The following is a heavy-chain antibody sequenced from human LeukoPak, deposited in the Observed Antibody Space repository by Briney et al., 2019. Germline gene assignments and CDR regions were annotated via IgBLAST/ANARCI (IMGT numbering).Heavy chain of an antibody. CDR3: ARGRRDGYNLEYFDK. CDR1: GGSISSSSYY. D-gene: IGHD5-24*01. J-gene: IGHJ4*02. V-gene: IGHV4-39*07. Sequence: SETLSLTCTVSGGSISSSSYYWGWIRQPPGKGLEWIGSIYYSGSTYYNPSLKSRVTISVDTSKNQFSLKLSSVTAADTAVYYCARGRRDGYNLEYFDKWGQGTLVTVSS. CDR2: IYYSGST.